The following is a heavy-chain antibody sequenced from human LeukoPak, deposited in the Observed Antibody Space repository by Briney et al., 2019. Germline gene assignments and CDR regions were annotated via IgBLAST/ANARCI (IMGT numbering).Heavy chain of an antibody. J-gene: IGHJ4*02. Sequence: GGSLRPSCAASGFIFSSYAMSWVRQAPGKGLEWVSGISSSGYNTYHADSVKGRFTISRDNSKNTLYLLMNSLRAEDTAVYYCAKDTGTSRNYIALVAATHFWGQGTLLTVSS. CDR1: GFIFSSYA. CDR3: AKDTGTSRNYIALVAATHF. D-gene: IGHD2-15*01. CDR2: ISSSGYNT. V-gene: IGHV3-23*01.